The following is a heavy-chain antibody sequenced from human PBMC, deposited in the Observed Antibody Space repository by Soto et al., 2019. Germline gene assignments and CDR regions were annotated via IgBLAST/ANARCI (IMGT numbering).Heavy chain of an antibody. V-gene: IGHV3-15*01. D-gene: IGHD3-16*02. CDR2: IKRKTDGETT. CDR1: GFTFSNAW. CDR3: TRSYDYIWGNYRPCDY. J-gene: IGHJ4*02. Sequence: EVQLVESGGDLVKPGGSLRLSCAASGFTFSNAWMSWVRQAPGKGLEWVGRIKRKTDGETTDYSAPVKGRFTISRDDSKTTLNLQMNSLRTEDTAVYYCTRSYDYIWGNYRPCDYCGQGTLVTVSS.